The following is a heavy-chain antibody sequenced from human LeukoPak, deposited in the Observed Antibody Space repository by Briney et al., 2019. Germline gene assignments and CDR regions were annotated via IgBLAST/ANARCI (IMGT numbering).Heavy chain of an antibody. CDR3: ASSAYESSGYGGYYMDV. V-gene: IGHV4-59*01. D-gene: IGHD3-22*01. Sequence: PSETLSLTCTVSGGSISNYYWTWMRQPPGKGLEWIGYIYYSGGSTYYSPSLNSRATIYVDTSKNQLSLKLTSATAADTAVYYCASSAYESSGYGGYYMDVWGKGTTVTVSS. CDR2: IYYSGGST. J-gene: IGHJ6*03. CDR1: GGSISNYY.